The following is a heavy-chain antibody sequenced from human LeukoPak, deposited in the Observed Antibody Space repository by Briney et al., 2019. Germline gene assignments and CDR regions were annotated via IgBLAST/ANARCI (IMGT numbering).Heavy chain of an antibody. Sequence: GGSLRLSCAASGFTFSDYWMNWVRQSPEKGLEWVANIKQDGSVKSYVDSVKGRFTISRDNAENSLFLQMNSLGADDTAVYYCARDLSATGGLEQWGQGTLVTVFS. D-gene: IGHD1-1*01. J-gene: IGHJ4*02. CDR3: ARDLSATGGLEQ. CDR2: IKQDGSVK. V-gene: IGHV3-7*01. CDR1: GFTFSDYW.